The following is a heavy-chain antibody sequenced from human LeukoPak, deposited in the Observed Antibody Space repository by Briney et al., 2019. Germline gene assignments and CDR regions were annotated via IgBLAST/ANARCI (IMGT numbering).Heavy chain of an antibody. CDR3: ASSGSSWYGNWFGP. CDR1: GGSISSYY. D-gene: IGHD6-13*01. V-gene: IGHV4-59*01. J-gene: IGHJ5*02. CDR2: IYYSGST. Sequence: KTSQTLSLTCNVSGGSISSYYWSWIRQPPGKGLEWIGYIYYSGSTNYNPSLESRVTISADTSKNQLSLSLSSVTAADTAVYYCASSGSSWYGNWFGPWGQGTLVTVSS.